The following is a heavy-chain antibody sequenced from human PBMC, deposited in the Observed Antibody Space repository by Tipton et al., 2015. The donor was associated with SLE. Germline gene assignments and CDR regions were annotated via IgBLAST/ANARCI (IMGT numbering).Heavy chain of an antibody. CDR3: ARHSWEQPFDN. V-gene: IGHV4-34*01. J-gene: IGHJ4*02. CDR2: INHSEST. D-gene: IGHD1/OR15-1a*01. CDR1: GGSFSGYY. Sequence: TLSLTCAVYGGSFSGYYWSWIRQPPGKGLEWIGEINHSESTNYNPSLKSRITISVDTSKNQFSLKLTSVTAADTAVYYCARHSWEQPFDNWGQGTLVTVSS.